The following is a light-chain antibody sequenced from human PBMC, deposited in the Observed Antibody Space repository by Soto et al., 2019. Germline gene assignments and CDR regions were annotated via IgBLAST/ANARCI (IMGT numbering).Light chain of an antibody. CDR2: AVT. CDR3: CSSAGHTYV. Sequence: QSALTQPRSVSGSPGQSVTISFTGTSSDVAAYNFVSWYQQHPGKAPKLIIYAVTQRPSGVPDRFSGSKSGNTASLTISGLQAEDETDYYCCSSAGHTYVVGTGTKLTVL. J-gene: IGLJ1*01. CDR1: SSDVAAYNF. V-gene: IGLV2-11*01.